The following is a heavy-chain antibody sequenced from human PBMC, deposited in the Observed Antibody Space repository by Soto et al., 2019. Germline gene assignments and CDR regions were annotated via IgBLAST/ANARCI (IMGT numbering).Heavy chain of an antibody. V-gene: IGHV3-21*01. CDR3: ARDPGIAVAGPHDY. CDR1: GFTFSSYS. D-gene: IGHD6-19*01. CDR2: ISSSSSYI. Sequence: GGSLRLSCAASGFTFSSYSMNWVRQAPGKGLEWVSSISSSSSYIYYADSVKGRFTISRDNAKNSLYLQMNSLRAEDTAVYYCARDPGIAVAGPHDYWGQGTLVTVS. J-gene: IGHJ4*02.